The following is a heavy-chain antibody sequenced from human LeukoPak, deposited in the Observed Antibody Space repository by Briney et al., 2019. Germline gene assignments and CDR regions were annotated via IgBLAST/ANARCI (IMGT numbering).Heavy chain of an antibody. V-gene: IGHV5-51*01. J-gene: IGHJ3*02. D-gene: IGHD3-22*01. CDR2: IYPGDSDT. Sequence: GESLKISCKTSGYSFSNYWIGWVRQMPGKGLEWMGIIYPGDSDTRYSPSFQGQVTISADKSISTAYLQWSSLKASDTAMYYCARAGYYDSSGYGGAFDIWGQGTMVTVSS. CDR3: ARAGYYDSSGYGGAFDI. CDR1: GYSFSNYW.